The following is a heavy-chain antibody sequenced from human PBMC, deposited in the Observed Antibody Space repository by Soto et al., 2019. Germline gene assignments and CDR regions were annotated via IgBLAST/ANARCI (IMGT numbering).Heavy chain of an antibody. CDR2: ISAYNGNT. Sequence: QVQLVQSGAEVKKPGASVKVSCKASGYTFTSYHISWVRQAPGQGLEWMRWISAYNGNTNYVQKLKGRVTMTTDTSTTTAYMELRSLGSDDRAVYYCARDPPPMDVWGQGTTVTVSS. CDR1: GYTFTSYH. CDR3: ARDPPPMDV. J-gene: IGHJ6*02. V-gene: IGHV1-18*01.